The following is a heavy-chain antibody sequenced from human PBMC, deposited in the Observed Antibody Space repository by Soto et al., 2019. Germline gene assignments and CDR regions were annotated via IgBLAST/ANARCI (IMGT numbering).Heavy chain of an antibody. CDR2: ISYDGNNK. CDR3: AKDHLETTVTTPGY. D-gene: IGHD4-17*01. CDR1: GFTFSSYG. V-gene: IGHV3-30*18. J-gene: IGHJ4*02. Sequence: QVQLVESGGGVVQPGRSLRLSCAASGFTFSSYGMHWVRQAPGKALKWVAIISYDGNNKYYADSVKGRFTISRDNFKNTLYLQMDSLRAEDTAMYYCAKDHLETTVTTPGYWGQGTLVTVSS.